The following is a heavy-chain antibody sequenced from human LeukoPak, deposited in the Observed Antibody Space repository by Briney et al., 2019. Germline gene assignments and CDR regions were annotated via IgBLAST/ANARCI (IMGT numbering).Heavy chain of an antibody. D-gene: IGHD3-16*01. V-gene: IGHV3-30-3*01. Sequence: PGGSLRLSCAASGFTFSSYAMHWVRQAPGKGLEWVAVISYDGSNKYYADSVKGRFTISRDNAKNSLYLQMNSLRAEDTAVYYCARASHDSDWGQGTLVTVSS. CDR1: GFTFSSYA. CDR2: ISYDGSNK. CDR3: ARASHDSD. J-gene: IGHJ4*02.